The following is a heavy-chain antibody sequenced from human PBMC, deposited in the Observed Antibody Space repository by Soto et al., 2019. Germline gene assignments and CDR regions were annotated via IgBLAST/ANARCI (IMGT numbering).Heavy chain of an antibody. D-gene: IGHD6-19*01. V-gene: IGHV3-9*01. J-gene: IGHJ4*02. CDR2: ISWNSGSI. CDR1: GFTFDDYA. CDR3: AKDRRDSSGWLDY. Sequence: GGSLRLSCAAPGFTFDDYAMHWVRQAPGKGLEWVSGISWNSGSIGYADSVKGRFTISRDNAKNSLYLQMNSLRAEDTALYYCAKDRRDSSGWLDYWGQGTLVTVSS.